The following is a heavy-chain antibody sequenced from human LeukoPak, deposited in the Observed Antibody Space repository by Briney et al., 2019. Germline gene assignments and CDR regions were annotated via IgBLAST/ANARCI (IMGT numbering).Heavy chain of an antibody. CDR2: IYYSGST. V-gene: IGHV4-39*01. Sequence: SETLSLTCTVSGGSISSSSYYWGWIRQPPGKGLEWIGSIYYSGSTYYNPSLKSRVTISVDTSKNQFSLKLSSVTAADTAVYYCARHVKAWLLYQTGNYFGYWGQGTLVTVSS. J-gene: IGHJ4*02. D-gene: IGHD3-3*01. CDR3: ARHVKAWLLYQTGNYFGY. CDR1: GGSISSSSYY.